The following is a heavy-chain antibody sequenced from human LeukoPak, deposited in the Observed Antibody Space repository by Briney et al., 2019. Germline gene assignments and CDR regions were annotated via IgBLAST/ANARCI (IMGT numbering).Heavy chain of an antibody. J-gene: IGHJ6*03. CDR2: ISGSSGKT. Sequence: PGGSLRLSCAASGFTFSNFAMNWVRQAPGKGLEWVSAISGSSGKTYYADSVKGRFTISRDNSKNTLYLQMNSLRAEDTAVYYCAKVGVDESSQLKNFDWLLSYYYYYYMDVWGKGTTVTVSS. V-gene: IGHV3-23*01. D-gene: IGHD3-9*01. CDR3: AKVGVDESSQLKNFDWLLSYYYYYYMDV. CDR1: GFTFSNFA.